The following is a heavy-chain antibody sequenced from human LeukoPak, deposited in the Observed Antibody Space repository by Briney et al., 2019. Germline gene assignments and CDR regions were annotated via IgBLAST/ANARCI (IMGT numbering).Heavy chain of an antibody. CDR1: GFTFSSYS. V-gene: IGHV3-21*01. Sequence: PGGSLRLSCAASGFTFSSYSMNWVRQAPGKGLEWVSSISSSSSYIYYADSVKGRFTISRDNAKNSLYLQMNSLRAEDTAVYYCARDRCYGSGSSWFDPWGQGTLVTVSS. J-gene: IGHJ5*02. CDR3: ARDRCYGSGSSWFDP. D-gene: IGHD3-10*01. CDR2: ISSSSSYI.